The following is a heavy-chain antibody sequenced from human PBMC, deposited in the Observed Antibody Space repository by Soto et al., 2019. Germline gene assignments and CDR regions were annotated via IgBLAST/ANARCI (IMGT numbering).Heavy chain of an antibody. J-gene: IGHJ5*02. V-gene: IGHV1-8*01. CDR3: ARVGIGSTWYEWFDP. CDR1: GYSFSSYD. CDR2: MNPNRGNT. Sequence: QVQLVQSGAEVKKPGASVKVSCKASGYSFSSYDINWVRQATGQGLEWLGWMNPNRGNTGYAQKFQGRVTMTRDTSISTAYLELSRLRSVDTAVYYCARVGIGSTWYEWFDPWGQGTPVSVSS. D-gene: IGHD6-13*01.